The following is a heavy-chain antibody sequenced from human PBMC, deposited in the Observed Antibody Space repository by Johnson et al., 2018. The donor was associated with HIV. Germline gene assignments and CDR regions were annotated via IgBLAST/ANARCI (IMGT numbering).Heavy chain of an antibody. D-gene: IGHD1-26*01. CDR3: ARDRIVGADYDAFDI. Sequence: VQLVESGGALIQPGGSLRLSCAASGFTFSSGFTFSVYWMHWVRQAPGKGLVWVSRIKSDGSTTYADSVKGRFTISRDNAKNSLYLQMNSLRAEDTAVYHCARDRIVGADYDAFDIWGQGTMVTVSS. V-gene: IGHV3-74*01. CDR2: IKSDGST. J-gene: IGHJ3*02. CDR1: GFTFSSGFTFSVYW.